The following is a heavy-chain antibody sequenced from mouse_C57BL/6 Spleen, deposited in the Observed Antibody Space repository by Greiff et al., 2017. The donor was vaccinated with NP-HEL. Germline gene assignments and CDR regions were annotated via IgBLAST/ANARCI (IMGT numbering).Heavy chain of an antibody. Sequence: VQLVESGAELVKPGASVKISCKASGYAFSSYWMNWVKQRPGKGLEWIGQIYPGDGDTNYNGKFKGKATLTADKSSSTAYMQLSSLTSEDSAVYFCARCYDYDGAWVAYWGQGTLVTVSA. CDR2: IYPGDGDT. J-gene: IGHJ3*01. CDR3: ARCYDYDGAWVAY. V-gene: IGHV1-80*01. D-gene: IGHD2-4*01. CDR1: GYAFSSYW.